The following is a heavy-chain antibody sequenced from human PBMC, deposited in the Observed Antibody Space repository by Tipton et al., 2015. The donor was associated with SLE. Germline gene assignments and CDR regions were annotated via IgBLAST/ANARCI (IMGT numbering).Heavy chain of an antibody. CDR1: GFTFSSYS. CDR2: ISSSSSYI. J-gene: IGHJ4*02. CDR3: ARAEQWFGELYLYYFDY. Sequence: GSLRLSCAASGFTFSSYSMNWVRQAPGKGLEWVSSISSSSSYIYYADSVKGRFTISRDNAKNPLYLQMNSLRAEDTAVYYCARAEQWFGELYLYYFDYWGQGTLVTVSS. V-gene: IGHV3-21*01. D-gene: IGHD3-10*01.